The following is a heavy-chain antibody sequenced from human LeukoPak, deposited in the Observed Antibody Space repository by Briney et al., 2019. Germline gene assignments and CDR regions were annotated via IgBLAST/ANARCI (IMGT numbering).Heavy chain of an antibody. CDR1: GYTFTGYY. CDR3: ARGDYGDYGRAAFDI. J-gene: IGHJ3*02. Sequence: ASVKVSCKASGYTFTGYYMHWVRQAPGQGLEWMGWINPNSGGTNYAQRFQGRVTMTRDTSISTAYMELSRLRSDDTAVYYCARGDYGDYGRAAFDIWGQGTMVTVSS. CDR2: INPNSGGT. D-gene: IGHD4-17*01. V-gene: IGHV1-2*02.